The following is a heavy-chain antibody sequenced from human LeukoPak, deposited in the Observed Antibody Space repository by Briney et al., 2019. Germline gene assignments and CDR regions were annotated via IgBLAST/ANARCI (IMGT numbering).Heavy chain of an antibody. CDR1: GFTFSSYW. J-gene: IGHJ3*02. Sequence: GGSLRLSCAASGFTFSSYWMHWVRQAPGKGLVWLSRINSDGSSTTYADSVKGRFTISRDNAKNTLYLQMNSLRAEDTAVYYCARDVYYGSGSYSNDAFDIWGQGTMVTVSS. V-gene: IGHV3-74*01. D-gene: IGHD3-10*01. CDR3: ARDVYYGSGSYSNDAFDI. CDR2: INSDGSST.